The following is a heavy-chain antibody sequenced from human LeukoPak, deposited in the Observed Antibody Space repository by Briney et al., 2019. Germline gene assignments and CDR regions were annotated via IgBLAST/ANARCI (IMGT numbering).Heavy chain of an antibody. Sequence: GGSLRLSCAASGFTFRNHWMHWVRQTRGKGLVWVSRISSDGSSKTYADSVKGRFTISRDNAKNTLYLQMNNLRAEDTAMYYCARDQRVTGRPDIDYWGQGALVIVSS. J-gene: IGHJ4*02. D-gene: IGHD6-6*01. CDR1: GFTFRNHW. V-gene: IGHV3-74*03. CDR3: ARDQRVTGRPDIDY. CDR2: ISSDGSSK.